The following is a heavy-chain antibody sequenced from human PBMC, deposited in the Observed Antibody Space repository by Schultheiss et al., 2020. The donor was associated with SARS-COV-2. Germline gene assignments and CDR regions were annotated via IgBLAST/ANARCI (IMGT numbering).Heavy chain of an antibody. CDR1: GGSISSYY. J-gene: IGHJ6*02. Sequence: ESLKISCTVSGGSISSYYWSWIRQPPGKGLEWIGYIYYSGSTNYNPSLKSRVTISVDTSKNQFSLKLSSVTAADTAVYYCARGIAVAGTYYYYGMDVWGQGTTVTVSS. CDR2: IYYSGST. V-gene: IGHV4-59*01. D-gene: IGHD6-19*01. CDR3: ARGIAVAGTYYYYGMDV.